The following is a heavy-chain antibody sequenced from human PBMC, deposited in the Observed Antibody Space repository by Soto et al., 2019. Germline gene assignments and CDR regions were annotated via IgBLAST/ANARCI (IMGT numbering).Heavy chain of an antibody. D-gene: IGHD3-3*01. Sequence: QVQLVQSGAEVKKPGSSVKVSCKASGGTFSSYAISWVRQAPGQGLEWMGGIIPIFGTANYAQKFQGRVTITADESTSTAYMELRSLRSDDTAVYYCARGVQFGVVIPDYFDYWGQGTLVTVSS. CDR1: GGTFSSYA. V-gene: IGHV1-69*01. J-gene: IGHJ4*02. CDR2: IIPIFGTA. CDR3: ARGVQFGVVIPDYFDY.